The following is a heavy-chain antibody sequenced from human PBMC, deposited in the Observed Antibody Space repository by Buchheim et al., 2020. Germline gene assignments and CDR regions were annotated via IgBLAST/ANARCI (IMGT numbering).Heavy chain of an antibody. CDR1: GFTFSSYG. V-gene: IGHV3-33*01. Sequence: QVQLVESGGGVVQPGRSLRLSCAASGFTFSSYGMHWVRQAPGKGLEWVAVIWYDGSNKYYADSVKGRFTISRDNSKNTLYLQMNSLRAEDTAVYYCARGMYYYDSSGPDYWGQGTL. J-gene: IGHJ4*02. CDR2: IWYDGSNK. CDR3: ARGMYYYDSSGPDY. D-gene: IGHD3-22*01.